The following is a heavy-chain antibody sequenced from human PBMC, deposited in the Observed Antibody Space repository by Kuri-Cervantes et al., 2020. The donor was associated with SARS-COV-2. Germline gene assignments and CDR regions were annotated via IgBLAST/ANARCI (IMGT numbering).Heavy chain of an antibody. Sequence: GESLKISCEVSGFLFSASAIHWVRQGSGKGLEWVGRVRGKANNYATAYAASVKGRFTISRDDSKNMAYLQMNSLKTEDTAVYYCTRYDFWSGYYLDYWGQGTLVTVSS. CDR3: TRYDFWSGYYLDY. CDR1: GFLFSASA. V-gene: IGHV3-73*01. J-gene: IGHJ4*02. CDR2: VRGKANNYAT. D-gene: IGHD3-3*01.